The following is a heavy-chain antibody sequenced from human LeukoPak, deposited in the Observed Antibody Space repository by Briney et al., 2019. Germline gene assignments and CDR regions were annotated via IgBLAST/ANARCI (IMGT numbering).Heavy chain of an antibody. D-gene: IGHD2-15*01. J-gene: IGHJ4*02. V-gene: IGHV3-23*01. Sequence: GGSLRLSCAASGFTFRSYAMSGVRQSPGKGLEWVSAISGSGGTTYHADSVKGRFTISRDNSKNTLYLQMNSLRAEDTAVYYCAKDVCSAGSCYSFDYWGQGTPVTVSS. CDR1: GFTFRSYA. CDR3: AKDVCSAGSCYSFDY. CDR2: ISGSGGTT.